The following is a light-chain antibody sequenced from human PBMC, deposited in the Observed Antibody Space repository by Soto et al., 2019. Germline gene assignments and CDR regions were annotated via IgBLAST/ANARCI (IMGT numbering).Light chain of an antibody. CDR2: AAS. Sequence: EVVLTQSPGTLSLSPGERTTLXCRASQSVSSSYLAWYQQKPGQSPRLLIYAASSRATGIPDTFSDSVSGTDFTLTISRLEPEDFAVYYCQQYGSSRWTFGQGTKVENK. V-gene: IGKV3-20*01. CDR3: QQYGSSRWT. CDR1: QSVSSSY. J-gene: IGKJ1*01.